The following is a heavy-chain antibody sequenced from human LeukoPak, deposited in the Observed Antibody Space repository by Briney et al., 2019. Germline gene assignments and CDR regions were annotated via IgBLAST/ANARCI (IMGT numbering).Heavy chain of an antibody. J-gene: IGHJ4*02. V-gene: IGHV3-33*01. D-gene: IGHD2-2*01. Sequence: PGGSLRLSCAASGSTFSSYGMPWVRQAPGKGLEWVAVIWYDGSNKYYADSVKGRFTISRDNSKNTLYLQMNSLRAEDTAVYYCARDKSYQAFDYWGQGTLVTVSS. CDR1: GSTFSSYG. CDR3: ARDKSYQAFDY. CDR2: IWYDGSNK.